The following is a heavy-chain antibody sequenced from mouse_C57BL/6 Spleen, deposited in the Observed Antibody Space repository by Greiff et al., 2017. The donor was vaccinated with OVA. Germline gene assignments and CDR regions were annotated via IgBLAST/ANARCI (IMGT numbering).Heavy chain of an antibody. D-gene: IGHD2-2*01. CDR1: GYTFTSYW. J-gene: IGHJ1*03. Sequence: VQLQQPGAELVKPGASVKMSCKASGYTFTSYWITWVKQRPGQGLEWIGDIYPGSGSTNYNEKFKSKATLTVDTSSSTAYMQLSSLTSEDSAVYYWARYPLSTMVTGDWYFDVWGTGTTVTVSS. V-gene: IGHV1-55*01. CDR2: IYPGSGST. CDR3: ARYPLSTMVTGDWYFDV.